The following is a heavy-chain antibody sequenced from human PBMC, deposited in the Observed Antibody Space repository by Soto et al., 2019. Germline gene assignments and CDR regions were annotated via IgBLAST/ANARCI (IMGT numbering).Heavy chain of an antibody. CDR3: ARFYSYGYFALDY. J-gene: IGHJ4*02. CDR2: INPNSGGT. Sequence: GASVKVSCKASGYTFTGYYMHWVRQAPGQGLEWMGWINPNSGGTNYAQKFQGRVTMTRDTSISTAYMELSRLRSDDTAVYYCARFYSYGYFALDYWGQGTLVTVYS. CDR1: GYTFTGYY. D-gene: IGHD5-18*01. V-gene: IGHV1-2*02.